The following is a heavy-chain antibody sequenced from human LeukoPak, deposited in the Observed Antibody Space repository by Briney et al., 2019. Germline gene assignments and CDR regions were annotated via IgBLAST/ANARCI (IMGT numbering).Heavy chain of an antibody. D-gene: IGHD3-22*01. J-gene: IGHJ4*02. CDR1: GFTFDDYG. V-gene: IGHV3-20*04. Sequence: RTGGSLRLSCAASGFTFDDYGMNWVRQAPGKGLEWVSGINWNGGSTGYADSVKGRFTISRDNAKNSLYLQMNSLRAEDMALYYCAKDTHSSGTGIDYWGQGTLVTVSS. CDR2: INWNGGST. CDR3: AKDTHSSGTGIDY.